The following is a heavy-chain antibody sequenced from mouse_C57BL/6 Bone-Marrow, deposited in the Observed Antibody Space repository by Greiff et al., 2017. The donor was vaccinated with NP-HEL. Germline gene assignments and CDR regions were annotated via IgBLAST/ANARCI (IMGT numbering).Heavy chain of an antibody. V-gene: IGHV5-16*01. CDR3: ASALTGVLFDY. J-gene: IGHJ2*01. Sequence: EVQRVESEGGLVQPGSSMKLSCTASGFTFSDYYMAWVRQVPEKGLEWVANINYDGSSTYYLDSLKSRFIISRDNAKNILYLQLSSLKSEDTATYYCASALTGVLFDYWGQGTTLTVTA. D-gene: IGHD4-1*01. CDR1: GFTFSDYY. CDR2: INYDGSST.